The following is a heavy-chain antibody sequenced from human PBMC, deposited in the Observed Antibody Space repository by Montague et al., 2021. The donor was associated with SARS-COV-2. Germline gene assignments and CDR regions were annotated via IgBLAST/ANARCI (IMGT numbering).Heavy chain of an antibody. CDR1: GGSISSYY. Sequence: SETLSLTCTVSGGSISSYYWSWIRQPPGKGLEWIGYIYYSGSTNYNLSLKSRVTISVDTSKNQFSLNLTSVTAADTALYFCARELEIHDFLSGYYIGDWGQGTLVTVSS. CDR3: ARELEIHDFLSGYYIGD. V-gene: IGHV4-59*01. CDR2: IYYSGST. D-gene: IGHD3-3*01. J-gene: IGHJ4*02.